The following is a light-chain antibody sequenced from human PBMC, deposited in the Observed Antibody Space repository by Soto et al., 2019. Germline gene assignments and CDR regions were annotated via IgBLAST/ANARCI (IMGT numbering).Light chain of an antibody. Sequence: QSALTQPASVSGSPGQSITISCSGTSSDVGGYNYVSWYQQHPGKAPKLMISEVSNRPSGVSNRFYGSKSGNTASLTISGLQGEGEADYYCNSYTSSNTFVFGTGTKVTVL. V-gene: IGLV2-14*01. CDR2: EVS. CDR3: NSYTSSNTFV. J-gene: IGLJ1*01. CDR1: SSDVGGYNY.